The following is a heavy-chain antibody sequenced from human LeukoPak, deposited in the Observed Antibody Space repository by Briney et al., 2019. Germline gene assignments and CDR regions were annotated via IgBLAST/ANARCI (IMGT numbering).Heavy chain of an antibody. D-gene: IGHD6-13*01. CDR1: GGSISSYY. CDR2: IYYSGST. V-gene: IGHV4-59*01. CDR3: ARVPRSWPYYYYYGMDV. J-gene: IGHJ6*02. Sequence: PSETLSLTCTVSGGSISSYYWSWIRQPPGKGLEGIWYIYYSGSTNYNPSLKSRVTISVDTSKIQFSLKLSSVTAADTAVCYCARVPRSWPYYYYYGMDVWGQGTTVTVSS.